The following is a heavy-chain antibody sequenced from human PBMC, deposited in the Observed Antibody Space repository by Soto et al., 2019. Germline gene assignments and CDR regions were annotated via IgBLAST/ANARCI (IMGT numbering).Heavy chain of an antibody. CDR1: GFSFNNYD. J-gene: IGHJ6*02. CDR2: IGTAGDT. Sequence: EVQLVESGGGLVQPEGSLRLSCAASGFSFNNYDMHWVRQATGKGLEWVSGIGTAGDTYYPDSVKGRFTISRENAKNSLYLQMNSLRAGDTAVYYCARGGPNWDYYFYGMDVWGQGTTVTVSS. D-gene: IGHD3-16*01. V-gene: IGHV3-13*04. CDR3: ARGGPNWDYYFYGMDV.